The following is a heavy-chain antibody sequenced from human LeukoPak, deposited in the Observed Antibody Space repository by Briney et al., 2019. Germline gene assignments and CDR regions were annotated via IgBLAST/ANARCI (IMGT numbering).Heavy chain of an antibody. D-gene: IGHD4-17*01. CDR1: GGSFSGYY. J-gene: IGHJ4*02. Sequence: ETLSLTCAVYGGSFSGYYWSWIRQPPGKGLEWIGEINHSGSTNYNPSLKSPVTISVDTSKNQFSLKLSSVTAANTAVYYCARRTVTTSTNYFDYWGQGTLVTVPS. CDR2: INHSGST. V-gene: IGHV4-34*01. CDR3: ARRTVTTSTNYFDY.